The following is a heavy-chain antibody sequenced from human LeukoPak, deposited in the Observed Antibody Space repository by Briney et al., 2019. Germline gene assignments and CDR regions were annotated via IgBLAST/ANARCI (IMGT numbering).Heavy chain of an antibody. CDR2: MYTSGIT. CDR3: ASRDANTAAAFDI. CDR1: GGSISSYS. J-gene: IGHJ3*02. Sequence: PSETLSLTCTVSGGSISSYSWSWIRQPAGKGLEWIGHMYTSGITNYNPSLKSRVTMSVDTSKKQFSLKLSSVPAADTAVYYCASRDANTAAAFDIWGQGTMLTVSS. D-gene: IGHD2-21*02. V-gene: IGHV4-4*07.